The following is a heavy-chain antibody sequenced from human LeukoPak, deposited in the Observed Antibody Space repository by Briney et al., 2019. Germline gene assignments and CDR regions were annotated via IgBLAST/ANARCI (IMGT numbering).Heavy chain of an antibody. Sequence: SVKVSCKASGGTFSSYAISWVRQAPGQGLEWMGRIIPILGIANYAQKFRGRVTITADKSTSTAYMELSSLRSEDTAVYYCARENAGGASAFDYWGQGTLVTVSS. CDR3: ARENAGGASAFDY. D-gene: IGHD1-26*01. J-gene: IGHJ4*02. CDR1: GGTFSSYA. CDR2: IIPILGIA. V-gene: IGHV1-69*04.